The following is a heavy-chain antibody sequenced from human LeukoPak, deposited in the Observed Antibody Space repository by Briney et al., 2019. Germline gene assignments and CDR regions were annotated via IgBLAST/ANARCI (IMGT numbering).Heavy chain of an antibody. J-gene: IGHJ4*02. Sequence: SQTLSLTCAISGDSVSINSAAWNWVRQSPSGGLEWLGRTYYRSKWYNDYAVSVKSRITINPDTSKNQFSLQLNSVTPEDTAVYYCARAGIAVAGRVGFDYWGQGTLVTVSS. CDR1: GDSVSINSAA. D-gene: IGHD6-19*01. CDR3: ARAGIAVAGRVGFDY. CDR2: TYYRSKWYN. V-gene: IGHV6-1*01.